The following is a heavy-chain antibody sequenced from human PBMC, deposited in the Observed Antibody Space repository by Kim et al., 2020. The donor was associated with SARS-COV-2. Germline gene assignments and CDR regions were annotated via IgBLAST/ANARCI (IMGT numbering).Heavy chain of an antibody. D-gene: IGHD3-10*01. CDR2: ISGSGGST. V-gene: IGHV3-23*01. J-gene: IGHJ5*02. CDR3: AKPSYGFGVERGWFDP. CDR1: GFTFSSYA. Sequence: GGSLRLSCAASGFTFSSYAMSWVRQAPGKGLEWVSAISGSGGSTYYADSVKGRFTIPRDNSKNTLYLQMNSLRAEDTAVYYCAKPSYGFGVERGWFDPWGQGTLVTVSS.